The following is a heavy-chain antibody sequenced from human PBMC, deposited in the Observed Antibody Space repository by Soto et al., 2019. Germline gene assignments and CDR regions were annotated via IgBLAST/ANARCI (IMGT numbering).Heavy chain of an antibody. D-gene: IGHD6-13*01. V-gene: IGHV3-13*01. Sequence: PGGSLRLSCAASGFTFSSYGMHWVRQATGKGLEWVSAIGTAGDTYYPGSVKGRFTISRENAKNSLYLQMNSLRAEDTAVYYCAGDSYIGYSSSWYRYWGQGTLVTGSS. CDR3: AGDSYIGYSSSWYRY. J-gene: IGHJ4*02. CDR1: GFTFSSYG. CDR2: IGTAGDT.